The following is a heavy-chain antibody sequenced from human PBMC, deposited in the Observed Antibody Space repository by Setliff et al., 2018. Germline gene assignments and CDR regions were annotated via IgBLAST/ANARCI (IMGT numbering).Heavy chain of an antibody. CDR3: ARDWRDYGAMGY. V-gene: IGHV3-11*01. J-gene: IGHJ4*02. Sequence: PGGSLRLSCAASGFTFSDYYMTWIRQAPGKGLEWVSYISRGGNTIYYADSVKGRFTISRDNARDSLFLQMNTLRAEDTAVYYCARDWRDYGAMGYWGQGTLVTVSS. CDR2: ISRGGNTI. CDR1: GFTFSDYY. D-gene: IGHD4-17*01.